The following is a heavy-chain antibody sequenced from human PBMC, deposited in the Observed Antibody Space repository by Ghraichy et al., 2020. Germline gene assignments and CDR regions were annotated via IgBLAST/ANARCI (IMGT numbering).Heavy chain of an antibody. J-gene: IGHJ6*03. CDR2: IYYSGST. CDR1: GGSISSYY. CDR3: ARLRGPPYYYYMDV. Sequence: QTLSLTCTVSGGSISSYYWSWIRQPPGKGLEWSGYIYYSGSTNYNPSLKSRVTISVDTSKNQFSLKLSSVTAADTAVYYCARLRGPPYYYYMDVWGKGTTVTVSS. V-gene: IGHV4-59*01.